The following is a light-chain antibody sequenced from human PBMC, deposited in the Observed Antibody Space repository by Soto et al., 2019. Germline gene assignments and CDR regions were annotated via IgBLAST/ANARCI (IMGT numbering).Light chain of an antibody. CDR1: SSNIGSNY. V-gene: IGLV1-47*02. J-gene: IGLJ2*01. CDR2: SDT. CDR3: SAWDGSLSGRV. Sequence: QSVLTQSPSASGTPGQRVTISCSGSSSNIGSNYVYWYRQLPGTAPKLLIYSDTQRPSGVPDRFSGSKSGTSASLAISGLRSEEEADYYCSAWDGSLSGRVFGGGTKLTVL.